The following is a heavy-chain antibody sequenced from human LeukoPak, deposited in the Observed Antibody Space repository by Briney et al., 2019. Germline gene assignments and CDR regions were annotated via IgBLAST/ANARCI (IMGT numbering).Heavy chain of an antibody. CDR2: INHSGSA. CDR3: ASTMGNSSGWYYFDY. V-gene: IGHV4-34*01. D-gene: IGHD6-19*01. Sequence: SETLSLTCAVYGGSFSGYYWSWIRQPPGKGLEWIGEINHSGSANYNPSLKSRVTISVDTSKNQFSLKLSSVTAADTAVYYCASTMGNSSGWYYFDYWGQGTLVTVSS. CDR1: GGSFSGYY. J-gene: IGHJ4*02.